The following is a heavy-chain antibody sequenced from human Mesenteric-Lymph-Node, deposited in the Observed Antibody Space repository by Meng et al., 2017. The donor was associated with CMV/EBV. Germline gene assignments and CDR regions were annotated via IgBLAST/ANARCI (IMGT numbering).Heavy chain of an antibody. V-gene: IGHV1-8*01. D-gene: IGHD3-10*01. CDR3: ARALHMVRGVMED. CDR1: GYTFTDLD. J-gene: IGHJ4*02. Sequence: KTSGYTFTDLDINWVRQASGQGFEWMGWMSPTSGNAGYARKFQGRVIMTRDTSIATAYMELSSLRSDDTAVYYCARALHMVRGVMEDWGQGTLVTVSS. CDR2: MSPTSGNA.